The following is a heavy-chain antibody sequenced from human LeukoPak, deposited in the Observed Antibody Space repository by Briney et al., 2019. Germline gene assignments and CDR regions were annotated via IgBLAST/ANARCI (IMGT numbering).Heavy chain of an antibody. CDR3: ATGIAVAGPVDY. V-gene: IGHV4-61*05. CDR1: GGSISSSSYY. Sequence: SETLSLTCTVSGGSISSSSYYWSWIRQPPGKGLEWIGYIYYSGSTNYNPSLKSRVTISVDTSKNQFSLKLSSVTAADTAVYYCATGIAVAGPVDYWGQGTLVTVSS. D-gene: IGHD6-19*01. CDR2: IYYSGST. J-gene: IGHJ4*02.